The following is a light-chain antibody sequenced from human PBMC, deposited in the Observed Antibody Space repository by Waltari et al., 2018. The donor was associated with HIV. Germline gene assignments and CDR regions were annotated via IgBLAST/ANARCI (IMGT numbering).Light chain of an antibody. CDR3: YSTDSSNTHNV. CDR2: EDS. V-gene: IGLV3-10*01. CDR1: ALPKKY. Sequence: SYELTQPPSVSVSPGQTARITCSGDALPKKYAYWYQQKSGQAPVLVIYEDSKRTPGIPGRFSGSSSGTMATLTIRGAQVEDEADYYCYSTDSSNTHNVFGGGTKLTVL. J-gene: IGLJ3*02.